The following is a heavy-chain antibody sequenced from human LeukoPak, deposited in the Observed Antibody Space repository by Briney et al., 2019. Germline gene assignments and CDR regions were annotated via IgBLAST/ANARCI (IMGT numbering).Heavy chain of an antibody. CDR1: GFTFSSYS. V-gene: IGHV3-21*01. Sequence: GGSLRLSCAASGFTFSSYSMNWVRQAPGKGLEWVSSISSSSSYIYYADSVKGRFTISRDNAKNSLYLQMNSLRAEDTAVYYCARAAFIAAAGAWGQGTLVTVSS. D-gene: IGHD6-13*01. CDR2: ISSSSSYI. CDR3: ARAAFIAAAGA. J-gene: IGHJ5*02.